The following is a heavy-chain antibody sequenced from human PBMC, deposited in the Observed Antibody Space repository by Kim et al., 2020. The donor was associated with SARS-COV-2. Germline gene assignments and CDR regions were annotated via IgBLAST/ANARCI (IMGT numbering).Heavy chain of an antibody. CDR3: ARGGGGNSGSFDY. CDR2: IYSGGST. V-gene: IGHV3-53*01. D-gene: IGHD2-21*02. Sequence: GGSLRLSCAASGFTVSSNYMSWVRQAPGKGLEWVSVIYSGGSTYYADSVKGRFTISRDNSKNTLYLQMNSLRAEDTAVYYCARGGGGNSGSFDYWGQGTLVTVSS. J-gene: IGHJ4*02. CDR1: GFTVSSNY.